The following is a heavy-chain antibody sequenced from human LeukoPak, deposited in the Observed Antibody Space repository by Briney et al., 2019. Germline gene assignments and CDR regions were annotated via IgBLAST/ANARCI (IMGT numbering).Heavy chain of an antibody. CDR2: ISYDESDK. D-gene: IGHD6-13*01. V-gene: IGHV3-30*04. CDR1: GFTFNIYA. J-gene: IGHJ4*02. Sequence: GGSLRLSCAASGFTFNIYAMHWVCQAPGKGLGWVSVISYDESDKYYADSVKGRFTISRDNSKNTLYLQMNSLRVEDTAVYYCARRWSFDHWGQGTLVTVSS. CDR3: ARRWSFDH.